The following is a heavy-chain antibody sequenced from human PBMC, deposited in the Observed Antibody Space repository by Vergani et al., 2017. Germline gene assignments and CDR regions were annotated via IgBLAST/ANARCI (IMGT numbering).Heavy chain of an antibody. V-gene: IGHV5-51*01. CDR1: GYIFSNFW. Sequence: VQLVQSGSETKKPGESLKISCQAFGYIFSNFWIGCVRQRPGRGLEWMGIIYPGDSEVKSNPTFRGQVIFSVDTSVNTAYLQWRSLQASDTATYFCASGGHGSENGGALQLWGQGTNITVSS. CDR2: IYPGDSEV. J-gene: IGHJ3*01. D-gene: IGHD3-10*01. CDR3: ASGGHGSENGGALQL.